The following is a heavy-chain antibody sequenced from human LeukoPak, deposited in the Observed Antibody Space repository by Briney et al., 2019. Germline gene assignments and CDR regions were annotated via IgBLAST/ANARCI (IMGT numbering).Heavy chain of an antibody. CDR2: IYYSGST. CDR3: ARVPIYGGTTPRGYMDV. J-gene: IGHJ6*03. CDR1: GGSISSYY. D-gene: IGHD1-7*01. Sequence: SETLSLTCTVSGGSISSYYWSWIRQPPGKGLEWIGYIYYSGSTNYNPSLKSRVTISVDTSKNQFSLKLSSVTAADTAVYYCARVPIYGGTTPRGYMDVWGKGTTVTVSS. V-gene: IGHV4-59*01.